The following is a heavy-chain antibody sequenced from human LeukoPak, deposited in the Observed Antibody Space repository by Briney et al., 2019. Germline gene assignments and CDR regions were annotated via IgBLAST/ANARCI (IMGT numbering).Heavy chain of an antibody. CDR1: GFTYSNNA. CDR2: INTGGGT. V-gene: IGHV3-23*01. J-gene: IGHJ4*02. CDR3: ARDLHEYYFDY. Sequence: GGPLRFSCAASGFTYSNNAMTWVRQAPGKGLEWVSTINTGGGTYYAASVKGRFTLSRENSWNQLYLQMSSLRAEDTAVCSCARDLHEYYFDYWGQGTLVTVSS.